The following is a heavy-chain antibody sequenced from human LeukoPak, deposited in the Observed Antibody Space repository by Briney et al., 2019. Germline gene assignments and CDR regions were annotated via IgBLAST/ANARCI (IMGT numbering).Heavy chain of an antibody. CDR3: ARDRVGATRG. V-gene: IGHV3-21*01. D-gene: IGHD1-26*01. CDR1: GFTFSSYS. J-gene: IGHJ4*02. CDR2: ISSSSSYI. Sequence: GGSLRLSCAASGFTFSSYSMDWVRQAPGKGLEWVSSISSSSSYIYYADSVKGRFAISRDNAKNSLYLQMNSLRAEDTAVYYCARDRVGATRGWGQGTLVTVSS.